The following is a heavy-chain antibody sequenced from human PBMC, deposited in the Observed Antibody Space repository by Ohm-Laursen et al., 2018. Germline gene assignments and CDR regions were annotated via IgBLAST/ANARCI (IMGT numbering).Heavy chain of an antibody. CDR3: ATSPHDIMSSKDY. V-gene: IGHV3-11*01. Sequence: SLRLSCAASGFTFSDHYMSWIRQAPGKGLEWVSYISSSGSTMYYADSVKGRFTISRDNAKNSLYLQMNSLRAEDTAVYYCATSPHDIMSSKDYWGQGTLVTVSS. D-gene: IGHD3-9*01. CDR1: GFTFSDHY. J-gene: IGHJ4*02. CDR2: ISSSGSTM.